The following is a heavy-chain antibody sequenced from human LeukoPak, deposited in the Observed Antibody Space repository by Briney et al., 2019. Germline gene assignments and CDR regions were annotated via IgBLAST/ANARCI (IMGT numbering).Heavy chain of an antibody. CDR2: ISSSSRYV. CDR3: ARAAGSYYDSSGYYRTRRYYFDY. D-gene: IGHD3-22*01. J-gene: IGHJ4*02. CDR1: GFTFSSYS. Sequence: GGSLRLSCAASGFTFSSYSMNWVRQAPGKGLEWVSSISSSSRYVYYADSVKGRFTISRDNAKNSLYLQMNSLRAEDTAVYYCARAAGSYYDSSGYYRTRRYYFDYWGQGTLVTVSS. V-gene: IGHV3-21*01.